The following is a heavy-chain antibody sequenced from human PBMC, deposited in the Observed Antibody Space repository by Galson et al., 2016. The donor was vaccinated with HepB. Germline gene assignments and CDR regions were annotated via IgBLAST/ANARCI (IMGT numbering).Heavy chain of an antibody. CDR2: INSGAGVI. J-gene: IGHJ4*02. CDR1: GFTFGDFG. V-gene: IGHV3-48*02. D-gene: IGHD3-22*01. Sequence: SLRLSCAVSGFTFGDFGMNWVRRAPGKGLEWVSHINSGAGVISYADSVKGRFTISRDNAENSLYLQMNGLTEEDTAYYYCARDADGYYDFDYWGQGALVTVSS. CDR3: ARDADGYYDFDY.